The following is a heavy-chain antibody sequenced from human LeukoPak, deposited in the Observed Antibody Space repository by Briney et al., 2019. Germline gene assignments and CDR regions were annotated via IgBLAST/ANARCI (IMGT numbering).Heavy chain of an antibody. D-gene: IGHD3-3*01. J-gene: IGHJ4*02. CDR3: AKFPGDYDFWSGLYYFDY. CDR1: GFTFSSYA. V-gene: IGHV3-23*01. CDR2: ISGSGGST. Sequence: GGSLRLSCAASGFTFSSYAMSWVRQAPGKGLEWVSAISGSGGSTYYADSVKGRFTISRDNSKNTLYLQMNSLRAEDTAVYYCAKFPGDYDFWSGLYYFDYWGQGTLVTVSS.